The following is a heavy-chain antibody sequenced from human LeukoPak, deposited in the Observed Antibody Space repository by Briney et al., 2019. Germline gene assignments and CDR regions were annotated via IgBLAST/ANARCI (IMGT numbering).Heavy chain of an antibody. V-gene: IGHV3-7*01. CDR1: GFTFSTYW. D-gene: IGHD1-26*01. CDR2: INQDGSAT. CDR3: AIAAGWEQAY. Sequence: GGSLRLSCAASGFTFSTYWTSWGRQTPGKGLEWVANINQDGSATNYVDSAKGRFIVSRDNAKNSVFLQMSSLRAEDTAVYYCAIAAGWEQAYWGQGTLVTVSS. J-gene: IGHJ4*02.